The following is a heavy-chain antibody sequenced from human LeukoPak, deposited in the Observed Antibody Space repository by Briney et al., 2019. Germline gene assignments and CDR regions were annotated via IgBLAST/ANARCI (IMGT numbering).Heavy chain of an antibody. V-gene: IGHV4-38-2*02. J-gene: IGHJ4*02. D-gene: IGHD3-10*01. CDR1: GYSISSGYY. CDR3: ARRRYGSGSYYRPTPYFDY. CDR2: IYHSGST. Sequence: SETLSLTCTVSGYSISSGYYWGWIRQPPGKGLEWIGSIYHSGSTYYNPSLKSRVTISVDTPKNQFSLKLSSVTAADTAVYYCARRRYGSGSYYRPTPYFDYWGQGTLVTVSS.